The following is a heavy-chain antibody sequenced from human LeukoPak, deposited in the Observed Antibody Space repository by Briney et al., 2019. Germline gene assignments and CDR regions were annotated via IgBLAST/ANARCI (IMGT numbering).Heavy chain of an antibody. J-gene: IGHJ4*02. Sequence: GGSLRLSCEASGFIFSSYGMHWVRQAPGKGLEWVAVIWYDGSNKYYADSVKGRFTISRDNSKNMLYLQMNSLRAEDTAVYYCARDKWRENYDSSGYYDYWGQGTLVTVSA. CDR3: ARDKWRENYDSSGYYDY. V-gene: IGHV3-33*01. CDR1: GFIFSSYG. D-gene: IGHD3-22*01. CDR2: IWYDGSNK.